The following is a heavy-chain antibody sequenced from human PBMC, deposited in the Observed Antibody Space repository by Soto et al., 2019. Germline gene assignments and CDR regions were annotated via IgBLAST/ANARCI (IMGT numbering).Heavy chain of an antibody. CDR2: IWYDGSNK. CDR1: GFTFSSYG. J-gene: IGHJ4*02. V-gene: IGHV3-33*01. D-gene: IGHD6-19*01. CDR3: ARDQQWLIWDY. Sequence: GGSLRLSCAASGFTFSSYGMHWVRQAPGKGLEWVAVIWYDGSNKYYADSVKGRFTISRDNSKNTLYLQMNSLRAEDTAVYYCARDQQWLIWDYWGQGTLVTVSS.